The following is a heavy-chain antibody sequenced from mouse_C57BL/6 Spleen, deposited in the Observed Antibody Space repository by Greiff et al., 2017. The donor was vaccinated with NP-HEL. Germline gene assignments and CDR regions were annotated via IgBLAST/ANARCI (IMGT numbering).Heavy chain of an antibody. V-gene: IGHV6-6*01. CDR2: IRNKANNHAT. D-gene: IGHD3-3*01. Sequence: EVKVVESGGGLVQPGGSMKLSCAASGFTFSDAWMDWVRQSPEKGLEWVAEIRNKANNHATYYAESVKGRFTISRDDSKSSVYLQMNSLRAEDTGIYYCTRGLGQGYFDVWGTGTTVTVSS. J-gene: IGHJ1*03. CDR1: GFTFSDAW. CDR3: TRGLGQGYFDV.